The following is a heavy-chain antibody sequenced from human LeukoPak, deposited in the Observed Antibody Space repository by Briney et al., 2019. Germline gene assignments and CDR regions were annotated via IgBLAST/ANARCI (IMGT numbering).Heavy chain of an antibody. Sequence: PSETLCLTCAVSGGSISSYYWSWIRQPPGKGLEWIGYIYYSGSTNYNPSLKSRVTISVDTSKNQFSLKLSSVTAADTAVYYCARVDRYYFDYWGQGTLVTVSS. J-gene: IGHJ4*02. CDR1: GGSISSYY. D-gene: IGHD3-16*02. V-gene: IGHV4-59*01. CDR2: IYYSGST. CDR3: ARVDRYYFDY.